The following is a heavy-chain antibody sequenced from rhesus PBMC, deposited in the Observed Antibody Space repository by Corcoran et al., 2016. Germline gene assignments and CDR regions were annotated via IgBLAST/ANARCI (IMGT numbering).Heavy chain of an antibody. CDR2: IGGSSGST. D-gene: IGHD6-13*01. CDR3: ARAVSSWFDFDY. V-gene: IGHV4-127*01. CDR1: GYSISSGYG. Sequence: QVQLQESGPGLVKPSETLSLTCAVSGYSISSGYGWCWIRQPPGKGLEWIGYIGGSSGSTNDNPSLTSRGTISKATSKNQFSLKLSSVPAADTAVYYCARAVSSWFDFDYWGQGVLVTVSS. J-gene: IGHJ4*01.